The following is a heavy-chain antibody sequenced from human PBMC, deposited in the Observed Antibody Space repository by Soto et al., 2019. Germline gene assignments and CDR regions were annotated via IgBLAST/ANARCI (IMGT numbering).Heavy chain of an antibody. CDR3: ARGYCSSTICYIWDNWFDP. D-gene: IGHD2-2*02. V-gene: IGHV4-59*08. CDR1: GGSITNYY. Sequence: ASETLSLTCTVSGGSITNYYWSWIRQPPGKGLEWIGYIYYSGTTNYNPSLKSRVTISVDTSKNQFSLKLSSVTAGDTAVYYCARGYCSSTICYIWDNWFDPWGQGTLVTVSS. CDR2: IYYSGTT. J-gene: IGHJ5*02.